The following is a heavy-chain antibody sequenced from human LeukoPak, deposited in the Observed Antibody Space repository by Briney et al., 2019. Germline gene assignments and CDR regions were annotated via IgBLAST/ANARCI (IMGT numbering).Heavy chain of an antibody. CDR2: ISGDGANT. CDR3: AKDKSNHGDYGMDV. D-gene: IGHD1-14*01. Sequence: GGSLRLSCAASGFTFDAYAMHWVRQAPGKGLEWVSLISGDGANTYYADSVKGRFTISRDDSKNSLYLQMNSLRTEDTALYYCAKDKSNHGDYGMDVWGQGTTVTVSS. CDR1: GFTFDAYA. J-gene: IGHJ6*02. V-gene: IGHV3-43*02.